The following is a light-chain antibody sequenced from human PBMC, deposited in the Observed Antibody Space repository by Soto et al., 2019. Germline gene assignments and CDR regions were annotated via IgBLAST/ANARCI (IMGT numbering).Light chain of an antibody. J-gene: IGLJ3*02. CDR1: SSDVGGYNY. CDR2: EVN. Sequence: QSVLTQPASVSGSPGQSITISCTGTSSDVGGYNYVCWYQQHPGKAPKLMIYEVNNRPSGVSNRFSGSKSGNTASLTISGLQAEDEADYYCTSYTTRSTLVFGGGTKLTVL. V-gene: IGLV2-14*01. CDR3: TSYTTRSTLV.